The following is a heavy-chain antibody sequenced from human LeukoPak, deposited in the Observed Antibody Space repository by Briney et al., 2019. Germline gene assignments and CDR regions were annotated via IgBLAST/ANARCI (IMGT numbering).Heavy chain of an antibody. J-gene: IGHJ3*02. CDR2: IYYSGST. D-gene: IGHD3-16*02. Sequence: SETLSLTCTVSGGSISSYYWSWIRQPPGKGLEWIGYIYYSGSTNYNPSLESRVTISVDTSKNQFSLKLSSVTAADTAVYYCARQLSVDRWARYDAFDIWGQGTMVTVSS. CDR1: GGSISSYY. V-gene: IGHV4-59*08. CDR3: ARQLSVDRWARYDAFDI.